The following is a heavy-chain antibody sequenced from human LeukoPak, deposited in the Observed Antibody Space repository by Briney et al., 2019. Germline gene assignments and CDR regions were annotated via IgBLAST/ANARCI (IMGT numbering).Heavy chain of an antibody. D-gene: IGHD3-10*01. J-gene: IGHJ4*02. CDR1: GFTVTSSA. CDR3: AREVFYYGSGRSIDFDY. V-gene: IGHV1-58*02. CDR2: IVVGSGNT. Sequence: GTSVKVSCKASGFTVTSSAMQWVRQARGQRLEWIGWIVVGSGNTNYAQKFQGRVTMTRDTSISKAYMELSRLRSDDTAVYYCAREVFYYGSGRSIDFDYWGQGTLVTVSS.